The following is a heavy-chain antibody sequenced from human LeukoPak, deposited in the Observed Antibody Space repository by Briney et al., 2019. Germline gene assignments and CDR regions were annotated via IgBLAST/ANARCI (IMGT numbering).Heavy chain of an antibody. D-gene: IGHD6-19*01. CDR3: ARDLGLRGGGGWLDY. J-gene: IGHJ4*02. CDR2: INPNSGGT. Sequence: ASVKVSCKASGYTFTSYGISWVRQAPGQGLEWMGWINPNSGGTNYAQKFQGRVTMTRDTSISTAYMELSRLRSDDTAVYYCARDLGLRGGGGWLDYWGQGTLVTVSS. CDR1: GYTFTSYG. V-gene: IGHV1-2*02.